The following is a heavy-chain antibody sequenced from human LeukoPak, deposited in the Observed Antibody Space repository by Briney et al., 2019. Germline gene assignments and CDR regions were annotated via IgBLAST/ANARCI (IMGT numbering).Heavy chain of an antibody. J-gene: IGHJ4*02. D-gene: IGHD1-14*01. CDR1: GGSISNGGYY. CDR2: IYESGTT. Sequence: SETLSLTCTVSGGSISNGGYYWSWIRQHPGKDLEWIGYIYESGTTYYSPALQSRVTISVDTSDNQFSLKLRSLPAADTAVYSCARGGDRRGFDYWGQGTLVTVSS. V-gene: IGHV4-31*03. CDR3: ARGGDRRGFDY.